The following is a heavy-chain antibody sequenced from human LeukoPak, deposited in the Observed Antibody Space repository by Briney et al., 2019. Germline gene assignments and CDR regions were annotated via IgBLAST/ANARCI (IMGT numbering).Heavy chain of an antibody. CDR1: GGSFSSYY. V-gene: IGHV4-34*01. J-gene: IGHJ4*02. Sequence: PSETLSLTCAVYGGSFSSYYWSWIRQPPGKGLEWIGEINHSGSTNYNPSLKSRVTISVDTSKNQFSLKLSSVTAADTAVYYCARGYCSGGSCYGFDDYWGQGTLVTVSS. CDR3: ARGYCSGGSCYGFDDY. CDR2: INHSGST. D-gene: IGHD2-15*01.